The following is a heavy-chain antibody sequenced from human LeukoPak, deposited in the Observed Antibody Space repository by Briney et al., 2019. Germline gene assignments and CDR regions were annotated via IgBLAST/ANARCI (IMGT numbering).Heavy chain of an antibody. CDR2: ISAYNGNT. V-gene: IGHV1-18*01. CDR3: ARDLMDQLQRGYHWLDP. Sequence: ASVKVSCKASGYTFTSYGISWVRQAPGQGLEWMGWISAYNGNTNYAQKLQGRVTMTTDTSTSTAYMELRSLRSDDTAVYYCARDLMDQLQRGYHWLDPWGQGTLVTVSS. D-gene: IGHD2-2*01. CDR1: GYTFTSYG. J-gene: IGHJ5*02.